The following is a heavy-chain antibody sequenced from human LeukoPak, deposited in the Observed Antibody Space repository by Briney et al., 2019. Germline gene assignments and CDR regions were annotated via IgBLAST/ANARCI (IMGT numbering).Heavy chain of an antibody. CDR1: GFTFSSYA. J-gene: IGHJ4*02. D-gene: IGHD3-22*01. CDR3: AKDLTVVILGFDY. V-gene: IGHV3-23*01. Sequence: PGGSLRLSCAASGFTFSSYAMSWVRQAPGKGLEWVSAISGSGGSTYYADSVKGRFTISRDNSKNTLYLQMSSLRAEDTAVYYCAKDLTVVILGFDYWGQGTLVTVSS. CDR2: ISGSGGST.